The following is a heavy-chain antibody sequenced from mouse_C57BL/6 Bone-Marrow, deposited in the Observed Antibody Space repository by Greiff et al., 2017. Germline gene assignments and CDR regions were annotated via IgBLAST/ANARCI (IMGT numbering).Heavy chain of an antibody. CDR3: ARAGYAWFAY. CDR1: GYTFTNYW. V-gene: IGHV1-63*01. D-gene: IGHD2-14*01. Sequence: VQLQQSGAELVRPGTSVKMSCKASGYTFTNYWIGWAKQRPGHGLEWIGDIYPGGGYTNYNEKFNGKATLTADKSSSTAYMQCSSLTSEDSAIYYCARAGYAWFAYWGQGTLVTVSA. J-gene: IGHJ3*01. CDR2: IYPGGGYT.